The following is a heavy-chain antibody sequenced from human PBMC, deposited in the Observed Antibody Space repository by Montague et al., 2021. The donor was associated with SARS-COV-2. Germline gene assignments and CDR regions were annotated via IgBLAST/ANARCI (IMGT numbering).Heavy chain of an antibody. Sequence: CTISGDSVSSNSAAWNWIRQSPSRGLEWLGRTYYRSKWYNDYAVSVESRITINPDTSKNQFSLQLNSVTPEDTAVYYCARGIRFGELLTGYYYYGMDVWGQGTTVTVSS. V-gene: IGHV6-1*01. J-gene: IGHJ6*02. CDR1: GDSVSSNSAA. D-gene: IGHD3-10*01. CDR2: TYYRSKWYN. CDR3: ARGIRFGELLTGYYYYGMDV.